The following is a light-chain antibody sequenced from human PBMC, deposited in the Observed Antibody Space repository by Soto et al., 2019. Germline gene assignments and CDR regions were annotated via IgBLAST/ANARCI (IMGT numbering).Light chain of an antibody. CDR2: DAS. V-gene: IGKV1-5*01. CDR3: QRYNSNSRT. Sequence: DIQLTQSPSTLSASVGDRVTITCRASQDIYNWVAWYQQKPGKAPKFLIYDASILQSVVPSRFRGSGSGTEFTLNISSLQPDDFATYSCQRYNSNSRTFGQGTRVDFK. CDR1: QDIYNW. J-gene: IGKJ1*01.